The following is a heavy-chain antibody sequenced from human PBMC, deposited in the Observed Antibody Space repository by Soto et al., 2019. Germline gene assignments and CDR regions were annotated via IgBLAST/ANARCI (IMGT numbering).Heavy chain of an antibody. Sequence: EVQLLESGGGLVQPGGSLRLSCAASGFTFSSYAMSWVRQAPGKGLEWVSVISGSGDSTYYADSVKGRFTISRDNSKNTLYLQMNSLRAEDTAVYYCANRSSSWVFDYWGQGTLVTVSS. D-gene: IGHD6-13*01. J-gene: IGHJ4*02. V-gene: IGHV3-23*01. CDR3: ANRSSSWVFDY. CDR1: GFTFSSYA. CDR2: ISGSGDST.